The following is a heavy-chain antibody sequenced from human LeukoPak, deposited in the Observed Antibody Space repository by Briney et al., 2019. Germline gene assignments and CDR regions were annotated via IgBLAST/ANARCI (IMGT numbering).Heavy chain of an antibody. Sequence: ASVKVSCKASGYTFTSYYMHWVRQAPGHGLEWMGIINPSGGSTSYAQKFQGRVTMTRDTSTSTVYMELSSLRSEDTAVYYCARDSTMVVTGGAFDIWGQGTMVTVSS. CDR3: ARDSTMVVTGGAFDI. V-gene: IGHV1-46*01. CDR2: INPSGGST. J-gene: IGHJ3*02. D-gene: IGHD4-23*01. CDR1: GYTFTSYY.